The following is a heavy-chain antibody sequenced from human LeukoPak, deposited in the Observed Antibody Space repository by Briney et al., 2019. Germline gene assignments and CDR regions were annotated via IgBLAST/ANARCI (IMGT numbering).Heavy chain of an antibody. CDR2: IKEDGSKI. D-gene: IGHD3-10*01. CDR3: ARGSPYYYGSGSFHY. CDR1: GFTFSNYW. V-gene: IGHV3-7*01. J-gene: IGHJ4*02. Sequence: GGSLRLSCAASGFTFSNYWMSWVRQAPGKGLEWVANIKEDGSKISYVDSVKGRFTISRDNAKNSLYLQMNSLRAEDTAVYYCARGSPYYYGSGSFHYWGQGTPVTVSS.